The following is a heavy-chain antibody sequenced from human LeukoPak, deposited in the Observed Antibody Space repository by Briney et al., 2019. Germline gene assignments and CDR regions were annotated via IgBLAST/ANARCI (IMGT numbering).Heavy chain of an antibody. J-gene: IGHJ6*02. V-gene: IGHV3-74*01. CDR2: INSDGSST. D-gene: IGHD3-22*01. CDR1: GFTFSSYW. Sequence: GGSLRLSCAASGFTFSSYWMHWVRQAPGKGLVWVSRINSDGSSTSYADSVKGRFTISRDNAKNTLYLQMNSLRAEDTAVYYCARAGQYYDSSGYYYYWYYYGMDAWGQGTTVTVSS. CDR3: ARAGQYYDSSGYYYYWYYYGMDA.